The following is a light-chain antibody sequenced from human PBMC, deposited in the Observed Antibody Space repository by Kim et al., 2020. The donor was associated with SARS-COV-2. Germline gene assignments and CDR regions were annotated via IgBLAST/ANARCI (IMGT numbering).Light chain of an antibody. J-gene: IGLJ2*01. CDR2: GNT. CDR1: TSNIGAGYD. Sequence: GQRVTISCTGNTSNIGAGYDVHWYQQLPGTAPKLLIYGNTNRPSGVPDRFSGSKSGTSASLAITGLQAEDEADYYCQSYDSSLRGVFGGGTQLTVL. CDR3: QSYDSSLRGV. V-gene: IGLV1-40*01.